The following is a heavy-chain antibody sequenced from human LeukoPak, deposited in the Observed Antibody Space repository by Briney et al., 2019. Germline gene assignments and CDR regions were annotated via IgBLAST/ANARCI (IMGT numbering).Heavy chain of an antibody. V-gene: IGHV3-30-3*01. CDR2: ISYDGSNK. D-gene: IGHD5-24*01. CDR3: ARRDGYNIDY. J-gene: IGHJ4*02. Sequence: GGSLRLSCAASGFTFSSYAMHWVRQAPGKGLEWVAVISYDGSNKYYADSVKGRFTISRDNSKNTLYLQMNSLRAEDTAVYYCARRDGYNIDYWGQGTLVTVSS. CDR1: GFTFSSYA.